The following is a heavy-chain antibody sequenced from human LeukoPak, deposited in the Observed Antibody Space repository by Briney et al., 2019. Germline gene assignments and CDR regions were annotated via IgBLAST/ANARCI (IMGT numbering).Heavy chain of an antibody. J-gene: IGHJ6*02. CDR1: GDSISSRSYY. Sequence: SETLSLTCTVSGDSISSRSYYWGWLRQPPGQGLEWIRSIYYSSRTYNNPSLNRRITISVDTSKNQFPLNLSSVTAADTAVYFCARHSPPNSADFYQYYGMDVWGQGTTVTVSS. CDR3: ARHSPPNSADFYQYYGMDV. CDR2: IYYSSRT. V-gene: IGHV4-39*01. D-gene: IGHD1-26*01.